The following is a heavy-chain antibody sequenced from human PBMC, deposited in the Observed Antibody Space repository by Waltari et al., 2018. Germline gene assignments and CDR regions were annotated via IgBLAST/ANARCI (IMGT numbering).Heavy chain of an antibody. Sequence: EVQLVESEGGLVKPGGSLRLSCAAPGFTLSHHSTARVRQTPGKGLEWVSSISSTGTYIYYADSVKGRFTISRDNAKNSVYLQMNNLRAEDTAVYFCARVSLNYYDSGSDFDFWGQGTLVTVSS. D-gene: IGHD3-10*01. J-gene: IGHJ4*02. CDR2: ISSTGTYI. CDR1: GFTLSHHS. CDR3: ARVSLNYYDSGSDFDF. V-gene: IGHV3-21*01.